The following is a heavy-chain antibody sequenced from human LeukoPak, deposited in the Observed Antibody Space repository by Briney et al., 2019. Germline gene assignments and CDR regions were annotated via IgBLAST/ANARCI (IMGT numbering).Heavy chain of an antibody. J-gene: IGHJ6*03. CDR2: IYTSGST. CDR1: GGSISSGSYY. V-gene: IGHV4-61*02. CDR3: ARDRIGVTMVRGVINYYMDV. D-gene: IGHD3-10*01. Sequence: SETLSLTCTVPGGSISSGSYYWSWIRQPAGKGLEWIGRIYTSGSTNYNPSLKSRVTISVDTSKNQFSLKLSSVTAADTAVYYCARDRIGVTMVRGVINYYMDVWGKGTTVTVSS.